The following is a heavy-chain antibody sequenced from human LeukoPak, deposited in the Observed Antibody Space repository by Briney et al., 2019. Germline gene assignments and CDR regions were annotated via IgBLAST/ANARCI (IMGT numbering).Heavy chain of an antibody. V-gene: IGHV4-39*02. CDR3: ARDPIGVCYIGCENWFDP. D-gene: IGHD2-8*01. Sequence: SETLSLTCTVSGGSISSSSYYWGWIRQPPGKGLEWIGSIYYSGSTYYNPSLKSRVTISVDTSKNQFSLKLSSVTAADTAVYYCARDPIGVCYIGCENWFDPWGLGTLVTVSS. CDR1: GGSISSSSYY. J-gene: IGHJ5*02. CDR2: IYYSGST.